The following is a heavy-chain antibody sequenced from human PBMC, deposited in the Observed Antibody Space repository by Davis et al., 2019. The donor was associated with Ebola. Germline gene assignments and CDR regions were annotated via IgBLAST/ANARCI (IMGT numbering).Heavy chain of an antibody. V-gene: IGHV3-30*04. CDR3: ARQSGMDV. CDR1: GFTFSSYA. CDR2: ISYDGSNK. Sequence: GGSLRLSCAASGFTFSSYAMPWVRQAPGKGLEWVAVISYDGSNKYYADSVKGRFTISRDNSKNTLYLQMNSLIAEDTAVYYCARQSGMDVWGQWTTVTVSS. J-gene: IGHJ6*02.